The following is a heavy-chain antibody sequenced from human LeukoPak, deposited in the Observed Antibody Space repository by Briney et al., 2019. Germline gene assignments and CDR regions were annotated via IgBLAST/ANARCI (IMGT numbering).Heavy chain of an antibody. J-gene: IGHJ4*02. CDR1: GYSISSGYY. D-gene: IGHD2-8*01. V-gene: IGHV4-38-2*02. Sequence: SETLSLTCTVSGYSISSGYYWGWIRQPPGKGLEWIGSIYHSGSTYYNPSLKSRVTISVDTSKNQFSLKLSSVPAADTAVYYCAAMAPTKYWGQGTLVTVSS. CDR3: AAMAPTKY. CDR2: IYHSGST.